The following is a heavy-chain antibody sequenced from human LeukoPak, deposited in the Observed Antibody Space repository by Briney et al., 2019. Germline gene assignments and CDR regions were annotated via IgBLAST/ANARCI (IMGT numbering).Heavy chain of an antibody. CDR1: GFTFSSYE. D-gene: IGHD2-15*01. J-gene: IGHJ4*02. CDR2: IGGSGRTI. V-gene: IGHV3-48*03. CDR3: ARDMGYCSGGSCYGRRYFDY. Sequence: GGPLRLSCAASGFTFSSYEMNWVRQAPGKGLEWVSYIGGSGRTIHYADSVKGRFTVSRDNAKNSLYLQMNSLRAEDTAVYYCARDMGYCSGGSCYGRRYFDYWGQGTLVTVSS.